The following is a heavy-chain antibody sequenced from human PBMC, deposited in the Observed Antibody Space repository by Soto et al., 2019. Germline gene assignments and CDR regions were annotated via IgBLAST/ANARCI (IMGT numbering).Heavy chain of an antibody. CDR2: ISAYNGNA. J-gene: IGHJ4*02. D-gene: IGHD4-17*01. V-gene: IGHV1-18*04. CDR3: ARENISGDYARGYFDY. Sequence: ASVKVSCKASGYTFTNYGISWVRQAPGQGLEWMGWISAYNGNANYAQKLQGRVTMTTDTSTSTAYMELRSLRSDDTAVYYCARENISGDYARGYFDYWGQGTLVTVSS. CDR1: GYTFTNYG.